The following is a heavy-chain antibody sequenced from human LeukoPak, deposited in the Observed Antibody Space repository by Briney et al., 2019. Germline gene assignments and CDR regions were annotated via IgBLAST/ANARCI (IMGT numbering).Heavy chain of an antibody. CDR1: GFTFSSYA. V-gene: IGHV3-23*01. J-gene: IGHJ4*02. D-gene: IGHD1-14*01. CDR3: AKDLPSGGGSDY. CDR2: ISGRGGST. Sequence: GRSLRLSCAASGFTFSSYAMSWVRQAPGKGLEWVSGISGRGGSTYYADSVKGRFTISRDNSKNTLYLQMNSLGAEDTALYYCAKDLPSGGGSDYWGQGTLVTVSS.